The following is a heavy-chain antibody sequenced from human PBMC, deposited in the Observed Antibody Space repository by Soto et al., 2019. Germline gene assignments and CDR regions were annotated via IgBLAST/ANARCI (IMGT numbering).Heavy chain of an antibody. Sequence: VQLLESGGGLVQPGGSLRLSCAASGFTFSNYAMSWVRQAPGKGLEWVSGIGGGGDDTYYADSVKGRFIISRDNSESTLSLQMNGLRAEDTAVYYCARANIVILAGSSGHPRDDYYGMDVWGQGTTVTVSS. V-gene: IGHV3-23*01. J-gene: IGHJ6*02. CDR2: IGGGGDDT. D-gene: IGHD3-22*01. CDR3: ARANIVILAGSSGHPRDDYYGMDV. CDR1: GFTFSNYA.